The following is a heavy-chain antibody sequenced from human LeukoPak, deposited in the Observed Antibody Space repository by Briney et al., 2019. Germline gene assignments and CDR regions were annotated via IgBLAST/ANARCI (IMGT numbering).Heavy chain of an antibody. CDR3: ATCSAAAGMKKFDY. V-gene: IGHV4-39*07. CDR2: IYYSGST. J-gene: IGHJ4*02. CDR1: GGSISSSSYY. Sequence: PSETLSLTCTVSGGSISSSSYYWGWIRQPPGKGLEWIGSIYYSGSTYYNPSLKSRVTISVDTSKNQFSLKLSSVTAADTAVYYCATCSAAAGMKKFDYWGQGTLVTVSS. D-gene: IGHD6-13*01.